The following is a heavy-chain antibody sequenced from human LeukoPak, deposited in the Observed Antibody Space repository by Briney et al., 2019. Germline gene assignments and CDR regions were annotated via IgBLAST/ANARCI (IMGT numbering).Heavy chain of an antibody. CDR2: IQRETDGGTI. CDR1: GFTFSNAW. CDR3: ATDLLGY. V-gene: IGHV3-15*01. J-gene: IGHJ4*02. Sequence: KPGGSFRLSCVASGFTFSNAWGSWVRQAPGEGLEWVGRIQRETDGGTIDSAAPARGRLTISRDDAKNMVYWQMNSLSPEDTAVYDCATDLLGYWGQGTLVTVSS. D-gene: IGHD3-16*01.